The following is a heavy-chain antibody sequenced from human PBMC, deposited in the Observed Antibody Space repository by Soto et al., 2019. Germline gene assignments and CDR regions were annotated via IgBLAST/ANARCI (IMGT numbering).Heavy chain of an antibody. J-gene: IGHJ6*02. D-gene: IGHD3-16*01. CDR3: ARDIITGIGGEIYYYIGMDV. Sequence: VDLHQSGAGVLRPSEPLSLTCTVNGGSFREYYWSWIRQPPGKGMEWIVENNQSGTTHYNPSPKARINTSTDTTKNQSSMNLTSVTAADTATYYRARDIITGIGGEIYYYIGMDVWGQGTTVTVSS. CDR1: GGSFREYY. V-gene: IGHV4-34*01. CDR2: NNQSGTT.